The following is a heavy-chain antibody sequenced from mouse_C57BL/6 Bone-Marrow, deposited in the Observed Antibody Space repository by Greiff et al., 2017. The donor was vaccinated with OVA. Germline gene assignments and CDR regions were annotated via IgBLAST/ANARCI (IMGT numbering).Heavy chain of an antibody. CDR2: IDTETGGT. D-gene: IGHD2-3*01. Sequence: VQLQQSGAELVRPGASVTLSCKASGYTFTDYEMHWVKQTPVHGLEWIGAIDTETGGTAYNQKFKGKAILTADKSSSTAYMELRSLTSEDSAVYYCTDDGYPMDYWGQGTSVTVSS. CDR3: TDDGYPMDY. CDR1: GYTFTDYE. V-gene: IGHV1-15*01. J-gene: IGHJ4*01.